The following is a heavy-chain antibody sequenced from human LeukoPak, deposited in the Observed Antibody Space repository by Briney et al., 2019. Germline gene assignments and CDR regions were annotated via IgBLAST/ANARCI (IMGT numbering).Heavy chain of an antibody. CDR1: GFSFSGHW. J-gene: IGHJ4*02. D-gene: IGHD6-6*01. CDR2: ISPTGSTT. CDR3: ARGPNSNWSGLDF. Sequence: GSLRLSCIASGFSFSGHWMHWARQLPGKGLVWASRISPTGSTTSYADSVKGRFTVSRDNAKNTLYLQVNNLRAEDTAVYYCARGPNSNWSGLDFWGQGTLLTVSS. V-gene: IGHV3-74*01.